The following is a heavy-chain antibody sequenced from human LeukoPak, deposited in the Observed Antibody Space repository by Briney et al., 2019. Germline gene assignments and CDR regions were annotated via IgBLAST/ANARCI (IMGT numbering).Heavy chain of an antibody. CDR3: ARRERIAAAGKTGFDY. CDR1: GVSFSGYY. CDR2: INHSGST. V-gene: IGHV4-34*01. D-gene: IGHD6-13*01. Sequence: SETLSLTCAVYGVSFSGYYWSWIRQPPGKGLEWIGEINHSGSTNYNPSLKSRVTISVDTSKNQFSLKLSSVTAADTAVYYCARRERIAAAGKTGFDYWGQGTLVTVSS. J-gene: IGHJ4*02.